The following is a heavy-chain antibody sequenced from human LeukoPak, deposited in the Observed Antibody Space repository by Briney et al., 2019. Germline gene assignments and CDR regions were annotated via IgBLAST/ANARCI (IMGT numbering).Heavy chain of an antibody. Sequence: SVKVSCKASGGTFSSYAISWVRQAPGQGLEWMGGIIPIFGTANYAQRFQGRVTITADESTSTAYMELSSLRSEDTAVYYCARVGGVVPAATDAFDIWGQGTMVTVSS. CDR3: ARVGGVVPAATDAFDI. D-gene: IGHD2-2*01. V-gene: IGHV1-69*13. CDR1: GGTFSSYA. J-gene: IGHJ3*02. CDR2: IIPIFGTA.